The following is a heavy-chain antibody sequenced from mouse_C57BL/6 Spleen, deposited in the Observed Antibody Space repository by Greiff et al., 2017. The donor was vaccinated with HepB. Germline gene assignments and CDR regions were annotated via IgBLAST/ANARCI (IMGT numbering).Heavy chain of an antibody. Sequence: QVQLKQSGAELVRPGTSVKVSCTASGYAFTNYLIEWVKQRPGQGLEWIGVINPGSGGNTYNEKFKGKATLTADKSSSTAYMQLISLTSDDSAVYYCARSGVGSFPWYFAVWGTGTTVTVSS. CDR2: INPGSGGN. CDR3: ARSGVGSFPWYFAV. J-gene: IGHJ1*03. CDR1: GYAFTNYL. D-gene: IGHD2-2*01. V-gene: IGHV1-54*01.